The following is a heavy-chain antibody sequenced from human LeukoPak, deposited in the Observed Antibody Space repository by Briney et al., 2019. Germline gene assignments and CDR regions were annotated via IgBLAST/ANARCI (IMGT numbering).Heavy chain of an antibody. CDR2: INTNTGNP. Sequence: ASVKVSCKASGYTFTSYAMNWVRQAPGQGLEWMGWINTNTGNPTYAQGFTGRFVFSLDTSVSTAYLQISSLKAEDTAVYYCAREGDGSGSYYNADSNYYYYYYMDVWGKGTTVTVS. D-gene: IGHD3-10*01. V-gene: IGHV7-4-1*02. CDR1: GYTFTSYA. CDR3: AREGDGSGSYYNADSNYYYYYYMDV. J-gene: IGHJ6*03.